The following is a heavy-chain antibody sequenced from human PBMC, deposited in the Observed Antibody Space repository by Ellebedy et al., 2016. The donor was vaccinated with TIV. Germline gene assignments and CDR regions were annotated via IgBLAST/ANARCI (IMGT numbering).Heavy chain of an antibody. CDR2: ITVDGTT. V-gene: IGHV3-66*01. CDR1: GFTINANY. CDR3: ASETFNDVDLEVWGVLDL. D-gene: IGHD3-10*01. J-gene: IGHJ3*01. Sequence: GESLKISCGVFGFTINANYMSWVRQAPGKGLEWVSLITVDGTTYYADSVKGRFSISRDNSKNTLFLQMNSLRAEDTAVYYCASETFNDVDLEVWGVLDLWGRGTTVTVSS.